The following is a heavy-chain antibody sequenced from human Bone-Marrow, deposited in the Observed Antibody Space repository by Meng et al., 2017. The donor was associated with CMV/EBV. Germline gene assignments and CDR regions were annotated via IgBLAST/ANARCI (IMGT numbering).Heavy chain of an antibody. CDR2: ISAYNGNA. D-gene: IGHD2-2*01. Sequence: ASVKVSCNASGYTFTSYGTSWVRQAPGQGLEWMGWISAYNGNANYAQKVQGSVSMTTDTTISTAYMELSRLRSDDTAVYYCARDAVVPAATKKNWFDPWGQGTLVTVSS. J-gene: IGHJ5*02. CDR3: ARDAVVPAATKKNWFDP. CDR1: GYTFTSYG. V-gene: IGHV1-18*04.